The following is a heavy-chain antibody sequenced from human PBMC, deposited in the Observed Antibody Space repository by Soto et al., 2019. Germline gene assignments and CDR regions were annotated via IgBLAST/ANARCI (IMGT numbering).Heavy chain of an antibody. CDR1: GDSVSSNTAA. V-gene: IGHV6-1*01. J-gene: IGHJ4*02. CDR2: TYYRSNWRH. D-gene: IGHD6-19*01. Sequence: SRTLSLTCASSGDSVSSNTAAWNWIRSSPSRGLEWLGRTYYRSNWRHDYAVSVKSRITVNPDTSKNHFSLQLNSVTPDDTAVYYCARGVAGSGFDLWGQGTLVTVSS. CDR3: ARGVAGSGFDL.